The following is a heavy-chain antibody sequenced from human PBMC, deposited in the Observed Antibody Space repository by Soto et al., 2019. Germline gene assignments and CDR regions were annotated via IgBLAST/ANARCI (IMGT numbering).Heavy chain of an antibody. V-gene: IGHV4-39*01. D-gene: IGHD4-17*01. J-gene: IGHJ4*02. CDR1: GGSISSKSYS. Sequence: PSETLSLTCSVSGGSISSKSYSWGWIRQPPGKGLEWIGNFYYSENTNYNPSLKSRVTISVDTSKNQFSLKLSSVTAADAAVYYCARHPTVTEYYFDYWGQGTLVTVSS. CDR3: ARHPTVTEYYFDY. CDR2: FYYSENT.